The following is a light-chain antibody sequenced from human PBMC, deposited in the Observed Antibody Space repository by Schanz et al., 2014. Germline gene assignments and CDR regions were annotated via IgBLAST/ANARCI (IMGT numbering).Light chain of an antibody. J-gene: IGKJ2*01. CDR1: QSVSSSS. CDR2: GAS. Sequence: EIVLTQSPGTLSLSPGERATLSCRARQSVSSSSLAWNQQKFGQAPRLLIYGASIRATGIPDRFSGSGSGTDFTLTISSLQAEDVAVYYCQHYGTSPLSTFGQGTKVEIK. V-gene: IGKV3-20*01. CDR3: QHYGTSPLST.